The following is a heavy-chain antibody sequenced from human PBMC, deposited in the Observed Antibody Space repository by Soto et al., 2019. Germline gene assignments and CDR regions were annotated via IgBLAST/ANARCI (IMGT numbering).Heavy chain of an antibody. CDR2: IYYSGST. V-gene: IGHV4-59*01. Sequence: ASETLSLTCTVSGGSISSYYWSWIRQPPGKGLEWIGYIYYSGSTNYNPSLKSRVTISVDTSKNQFSLKLSSVTATDTAVYFCARDLGQGNTPGHNYFDYWGQGTLVTVSS. D-gene: IGHD2-8*02. J-gene: IGHJ4*02. CDR3: ARDLGQGNTPGHNYFDY. CDR1: GGSISSYY.